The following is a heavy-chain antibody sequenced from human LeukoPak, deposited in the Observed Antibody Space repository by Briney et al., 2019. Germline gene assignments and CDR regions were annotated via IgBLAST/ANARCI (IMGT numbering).Heavy chain of an antibody. CDR3: IATYGSYSRASLDY. J-gene: IGHJ4*02. CDR2: IESKIDGGTT. V-gene: IGHV3-15*04. D-gene: IGHD1-26*01. CDR1: GFTFSDAW. Sequence: PGGSLRLSCAASGFTFSDAWMSWVRQAPGRGLEWVGRIESKIDGGTTDYAAPVRGRFTISRDDSENTLYLQVNSLKTEDTAVYYCIATYGSYSRASLDYRGQGTLVTVSS.